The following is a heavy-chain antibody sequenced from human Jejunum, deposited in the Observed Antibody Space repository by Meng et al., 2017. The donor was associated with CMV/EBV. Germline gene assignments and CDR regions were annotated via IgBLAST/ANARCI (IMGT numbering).Heavy chain of an antibody. V-gene: IGHV4-59*11. Sequence: SGGSIRRHYWRWLRRPPGKGLEWMGYVYYSGSATYSPSLRSRVSISVETSKNQFSLNLRSVTAADTAMYFCARGLGHASNNSHDYWGQGTLVTVSS. J-gene: IGHJ4*02. CDR2: VYYSGSA. CDR3: ARGLGHASNNSHDY. D-gene: IGHD1-1*01. CDR1: GGSIRRHY.